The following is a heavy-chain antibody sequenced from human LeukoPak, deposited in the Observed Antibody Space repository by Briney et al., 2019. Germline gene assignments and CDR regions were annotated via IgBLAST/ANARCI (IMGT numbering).Heavy chain of an antibody. Sequence: AGGSLRLSCAASGFTFSSYDMHWVRQATGKGLEWVSAIGTAGDTYYPGSVKGRFTISRENAKNSLYLQMNSLRAEDTAVYYCARADYYDSSGYPGAFDIWGQGTMVTVSS. CDR1: GFTFSSYD. V-gene: IGHV3-13*01. CDR2: IGTAGDT. J-gene: IGHJ3*02. CDR3: ARADYYDSSGYPGAFDI. D-gene: IGHD3-22*01.